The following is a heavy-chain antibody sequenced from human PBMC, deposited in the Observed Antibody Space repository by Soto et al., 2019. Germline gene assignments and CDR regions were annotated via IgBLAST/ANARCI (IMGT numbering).Heavy chain of an antibody. D-gene: IGHD3-16*01. CDR1: GGSISSYY. CDR3: AGDIMGTNWFDP. V-gene: IGHV4-59*01. J-gene: IGHJ5*02. Sequence: SETLSLTCTVSGGSISSYYWSWIRQPPGKGLEWIGYIYYSGSTNYNPSLKSRVTISVDTSKNQFSLKLSSVTAADTAVYYCAGDIMGTNWFDPWGQGTLVTVSS. CDR2: IYYSGST.